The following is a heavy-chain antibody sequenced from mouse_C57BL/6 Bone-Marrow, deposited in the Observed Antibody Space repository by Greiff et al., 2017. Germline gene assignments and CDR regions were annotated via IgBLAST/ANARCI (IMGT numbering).Heavy chain of an antibody. D-gene: IGHD1-1*01. J-gene: IGHJ2*01. V-gene: IGHV5-9-1*02. CDR1: GFTFSSYA. CDR3: TRGLRFYYYFDY. CDR2: ISSGGDYI. Sequence: EVKLVESGKGLVKPGGSLKLSCAASGFTFSSYAMSWVRQTPEKRLEWVAYISSGGDYIYYADTVKGRFTISRDNARNTLYLQMSSLKSEDTAMYYCTRGLRFYYYFDYWGQGTTLTVSS.